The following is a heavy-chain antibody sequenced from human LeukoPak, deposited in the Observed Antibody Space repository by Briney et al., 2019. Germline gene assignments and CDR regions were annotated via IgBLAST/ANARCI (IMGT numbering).Heavy chain of an antibody. D-gene: IGHD3-22*01. CDR1: GFTFDDYG. Sequence: PGGSLRLSCAASGFTFDDYGMSWVRQAPGKGLEWVSGINWNGGSTGYADSVKGRFTISRDNAKNSLYLQMNSLRAEDTALYYCARDTYYYDSSVYYTGYYFDYWGQGTLVTVSS. J-gene: IGHJ4*02. CDR2: INWNGGST. V-gene: IGHV3-20*04. CDR3: ARDTYYYDSSVYYTGYYFDY.